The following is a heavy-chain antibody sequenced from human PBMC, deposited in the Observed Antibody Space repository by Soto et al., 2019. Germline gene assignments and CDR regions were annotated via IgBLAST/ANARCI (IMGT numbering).Heavy chain of an antibody. CDR1: GFTFDDYG. Sequence: GGSLRLSCAASGFTFDDYGMSWVRQAPGKGLEWVSGINWNGGSTGYADSVKGRFTISRDNAKNSLYLQMNSLRAEDTALYYCARTNAQPGFDWLLFPHGDYMDVWGKGTTVTVSS. CDR3: ARTNAQPGFDWLLFPHGDYMDV. CDR2: INWNGGST. J-gene: IGHJ6*03. D-gene: IGHD3-9*01. V-gene: IGHV3-20*04.